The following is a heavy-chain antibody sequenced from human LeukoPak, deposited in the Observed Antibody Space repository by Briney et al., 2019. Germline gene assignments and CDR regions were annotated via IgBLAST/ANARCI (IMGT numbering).Heavy chain of an antibody. CDR3: AKDPLARVVRDYFDY. D-gene: IGHD3-10*01. Sequence: PGGSLRLSCAASGFTFGSYAMGWVRQAPGKGLEWVSAVSASGPNTYYADSVKGRFTISRDNSKNTLYLQMNSLRAEDTAVYYCAKDPLARVVRDYFDYWGQGTLVTVSS. CDR1: GFTFGSYA. J-gene: IGHJ4*02. V-gene: IGHV3-23*01. CDR2: VSASGPNT.